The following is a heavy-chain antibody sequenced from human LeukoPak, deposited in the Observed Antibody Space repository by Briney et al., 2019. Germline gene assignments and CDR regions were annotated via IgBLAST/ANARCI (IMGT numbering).Heavy chain of an antibody. CDR3: AKDRRYCSGGSCYYSDY. V-gene: IGHV3-7*01. D-gene: IGHD2-15*01. Sequence: GGSLRLSCAASGFTFSSFWMSWVRQAPGKGLEWVANIKQDGSEKYYVDSVKGRFTISRDNSKNTLYLQMNSLRAEDTAVFYCAKDRRYCSGGSCYYSDYWGQGTLVTVSS. J-gene: IGHJ4*02. CDR1: GFTFSSFW. CDR2: IKQDGSEK.